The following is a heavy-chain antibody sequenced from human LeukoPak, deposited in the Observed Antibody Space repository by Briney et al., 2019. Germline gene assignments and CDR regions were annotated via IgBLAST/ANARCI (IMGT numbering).Heavy chain of an antibody. CDR3: ARGDYSRIVGATTFDY. D-gene: IGHD1-26*01. CDR1: GGTFSSYA. CDR2: IIPIFGTA. V-gene: IGHV1-69*13. J-gene: IGHJ4*02. Sequence: SVKVSCKASGGTFSSYAISWVRQAPGQGLEWMGGIIPIFGTANYAQKFQGRVTITADESTSTAYMELSSLRSEDTAVYYCARGDYSRIVGATTFDYWGQGTLVTVSS.